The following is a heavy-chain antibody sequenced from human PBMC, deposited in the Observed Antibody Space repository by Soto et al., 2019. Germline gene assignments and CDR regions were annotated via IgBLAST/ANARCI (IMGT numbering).Heavy chain of an antibody. CDR3: AKCGQWPLTHYMDV. D-gene: IGHD6-19*01. CDR2: ISGSGGST. CDR1: GFTFSSYA. Sequence: PGGSLRLSCAASGFTFSSYAMSWVRQAPGKGLEWVSAISGSGGSTYYADSVKGRFTISRDNSKNTLYLQMNSLRAEDTAVYYCAKCGQWPLTHYMDVWGKGTTDPVS. V-gene: IGHV3-23*01. J-gene: IGHJ6*03.